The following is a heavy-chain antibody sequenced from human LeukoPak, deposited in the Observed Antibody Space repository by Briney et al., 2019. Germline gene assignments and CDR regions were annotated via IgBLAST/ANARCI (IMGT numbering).Heavy chain of an antibody. CDR2: ISSSGSTI. J-gene: IGHJ4*02. D-gene: IGHD3-16*02. CDR3: TRHYRRFYFDY. V-gene: IGHV3-48*03. Sequence: PGGSLRLSCAASGFTFSSYEMNWVRQAPGKGLEWVSYISSSGSTIYYADSVKGRFTISRDNAKNSLYLQMNSLKTEDTAGYYCTRHYRRFYFDYWGQGTLVTVSS. CDR1: GFTFSSYE.